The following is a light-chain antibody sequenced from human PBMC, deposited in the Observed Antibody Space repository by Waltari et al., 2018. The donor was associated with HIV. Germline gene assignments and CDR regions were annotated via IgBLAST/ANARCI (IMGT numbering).Light chain of an antibody. CDR1: QSVSNAY. Sequence: EIVLTQSPGTLSLSPGERATLSCRASQSVSNAYLAWYQQKPGQAPRLLIYGASSRATGIPDRFSGSGSGTDFTLTISRLEPEGFAVYYCQQYGRSPPYTFGQGTKLEI. CDR2: GAS. CDR3: QQYGRSPPYT. V-gene: IGKV3-20*01. J-gene: IGKJ2*01.